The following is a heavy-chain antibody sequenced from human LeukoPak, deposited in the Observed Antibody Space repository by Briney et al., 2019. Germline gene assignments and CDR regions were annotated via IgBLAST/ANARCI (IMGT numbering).Heavy chain of an antibody. CDR2: INPNSGGT. J-gene: IGHJ4*02. CDR3: ARSRLYYYDSSGPRPDY. V-gene: IGHV1-2*02. Sequence: ASVKASCKASGYTFTGYYMHWVRQAPGQGLEWMGWINPNSGGTNYAQKFQGRVTMTRDTSISTAYMELSRLRSDDTAVYYCARSRLYYYDSSGPRPDYWGQGTLVTVSS. CDR1: GYTFTGYY. D-gene: IGHD3-22*01.